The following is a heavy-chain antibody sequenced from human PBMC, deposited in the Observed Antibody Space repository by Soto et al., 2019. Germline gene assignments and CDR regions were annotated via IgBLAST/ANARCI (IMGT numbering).Heavy chain of an antibody. J-gene: IGHJ4*02. CDR1: GYTFTSYG. CDR2: ISVYNGNT. V-gene: IGHV1-18*01. D-gene: IGHD2-15*01. CDR3: ARLILAFTEPFDY. Sequence: ASVKVSCKASGYTFTSYGITWVRQAPGQGLEWMGWISVYNGNTNYAQRLQGRVTMTTETSTTTAYMELRSLRSDDTAVYYCARLILAFTEPFDYWGQGTLVTVSS.